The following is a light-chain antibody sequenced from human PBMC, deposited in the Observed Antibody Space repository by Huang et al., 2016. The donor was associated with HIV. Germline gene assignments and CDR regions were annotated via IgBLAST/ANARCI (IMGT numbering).Light chain of an antibody. CDR2: GAS. J-gene: IGKJ1*01. V-gene: IGKV3-15*01. Sequence: EIVMTQSPATLSVSPGERATLSCRASQIVSSNLAWYQQRPGQAPRLLIYGASTRATGIPARFSGNGSGTEFTLTISSLQSEDFAVYYCQQYNNWPPWTFGQGTKVEIK. CDR1: QIVSSN. CDR3: QQYNNWPPWT.